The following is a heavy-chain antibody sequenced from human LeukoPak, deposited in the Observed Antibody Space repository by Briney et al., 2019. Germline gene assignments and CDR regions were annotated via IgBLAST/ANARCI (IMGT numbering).Heavy chain of an antibody. CDR1: GFTFDDYA. CDR2: ISWNSGSI. D-gene: IGHD2-15*01. J-gene: IGHJ3*02. Sequence: GGSLRLSCAASGFTFDDYAMPWVRQAPGKGLEWVSGISWNSGSIGYADSVKGRFTISRDNAKNSLYLQMNSLRAEDTALYYCAKDTEVVPTSVAFDIWGQGTMVTVSS. V-gene: IGHV3-9*01. CDR3: AKDTEVVPTSVAFDI.